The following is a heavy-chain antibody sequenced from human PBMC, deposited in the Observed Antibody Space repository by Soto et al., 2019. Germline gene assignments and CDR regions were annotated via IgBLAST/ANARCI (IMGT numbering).Heavy chain of an antibody. D-gene: IGHD2-21*02. Sequence: QVKVVQSRAEVKKPGASVKVSCKTSGYTFTDYDINWVRQAPGQGLEWMGWMSPDSGNAGYAQQFQGRVTMTSNTSISTAYMELSSLTLEDTAIYYCEVTTGYWGQGTMVTVSS. V-gene: IGHV1-8*01. CDR3: EVTTGY. CDR1: GYTFTDYD. CDR2: MSPDSGNA. J-gene: IGHJ4*02.